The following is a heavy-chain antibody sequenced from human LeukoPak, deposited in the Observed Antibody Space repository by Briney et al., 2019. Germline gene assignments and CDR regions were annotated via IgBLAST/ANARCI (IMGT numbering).Heavy chain of an antibody. Sequence: PSETLSLTCTVSGGSISSSSYYWGWIRQPPGKGLEWIGSIYYSGSTYYSPSLKSRVTISVDTSKNQFSLKLSSVTAADTAVYYCARQVTGGELRFLEWLSSPYYYYYGMDVWGQGTTVTVSS. J-gene: IGHJ6*02. CDR3: ARQVTGGELRFLEWLSSPYYYYYGMDV. CDR2: IYYSGST. D-gene: IGHD3-3*01. CDR1: GGSISSSSYY. V-gene: IGHV4-39*01.